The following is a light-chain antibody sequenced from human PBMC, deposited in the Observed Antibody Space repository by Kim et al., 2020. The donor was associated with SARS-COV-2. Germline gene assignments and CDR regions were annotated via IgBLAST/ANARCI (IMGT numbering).Light chain of an antibody. CDR1: SSDIGAFNY. CDR2: DVS. J-gene: IGLJ1*01. V-gene: IGLV2-14*03. Sequence: QSALTQPPFVSGSPGQSITISCTGTSSDIGAFNYVSWFQQHPGRAPKLLIYDVSERPSGISNRFSGSTSGYTASLTISGLQAEDEADYYCSSYTTANTRLFGAGTKSPS. CDR3: SSYTTANTRL.